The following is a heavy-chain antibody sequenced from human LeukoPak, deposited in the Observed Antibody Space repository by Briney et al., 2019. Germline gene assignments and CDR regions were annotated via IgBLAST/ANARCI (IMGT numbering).Heavy chain of an antibody. J-gene: IGHJ3*02. CDR1: GFTFSSYA. Sequence: GGSLRLSCAASGFTFSSYAMSWVRQAPGKGLEWVSAISGSGGSTYYADSVKGRFTISRDNSKNTLYLQMNSLRAEDTAVYYCAKDRGSSSSTPPDAFDIWGQGTMVTVSS. V-gene: IGHV3-23*01. CDR2: ISGSGGST. D-gene: IGHD6-6*01. CDR3: AKDRGSSSSTPPDAFDI.